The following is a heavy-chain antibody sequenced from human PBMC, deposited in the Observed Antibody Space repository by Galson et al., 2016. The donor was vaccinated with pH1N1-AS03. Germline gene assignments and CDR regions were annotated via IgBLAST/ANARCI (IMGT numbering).Heavy chain of an antibody. CDR1: GGSISGYY. CDR2: VSHNSGRT. CDR3: ASRGPESYYGSVVRKYKVGWFDP. J-gene: IGHJ5*02. V-gene: IGHV4-4*09. D-gene: IGHD3-10*01. Sequence: ETLSLTCLVSGGSISGYYWCWIRQPPGKGPEWIGCVSHNSGRTNYNPSLKSRVTITTETSKNQFSLKLTSVTAADTAVYYCASRGPESYYGSVVRKYKVGWFDPWGQGTLVTVAS.